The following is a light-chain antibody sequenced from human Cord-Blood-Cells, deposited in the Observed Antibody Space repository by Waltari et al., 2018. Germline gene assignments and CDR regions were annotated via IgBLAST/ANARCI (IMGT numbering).Light chain of an antibody. V-gene: IGLV1-47*01. CDR1: SSNIGSNY. CDR3: AAWDDSLSGPV. Sequence: QSVLTQPPSASGTPGQRVTISCSGRSSNIGSNYVYWYQQLPGTAPKLLTYRNNQRPSGVPDRFSGSKSGTSASLAISGLRSEDEADYYCAAWDDSLSGPVFGGGTKLTVL. J-gene: IGLJ2*01. CDR2: RNN.